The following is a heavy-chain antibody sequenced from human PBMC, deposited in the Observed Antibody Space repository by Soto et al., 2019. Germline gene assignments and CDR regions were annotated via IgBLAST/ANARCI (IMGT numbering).Heavy chain of an antibody. J-gene: IGHJ3*02. V-gene: IGHV1-69*13. CDR1: GGTFSSYA. CDR3: AXDRPRRGYDSSYGAFDI. CDR2: IIPIFGTA. D-gene: IGHD3-22*01. Sequence: SVKVSCKASGGTFSSYAISWVRQAPGQGLEWMGGIIPIFGTANYAQKFQGRVTITADESTSTAYMELSSLRSEDTAVYYCAXDRPRRGYDSSYGAFDIWGQGTMVTVSS.